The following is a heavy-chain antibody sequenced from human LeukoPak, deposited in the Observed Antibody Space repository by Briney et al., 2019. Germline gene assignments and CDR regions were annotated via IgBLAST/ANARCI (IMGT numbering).Heavy chain of an antibody. J-gene: IGHJ4*02. CDR3: ARVSRGSGSYGY. V-gene: IGHV4-39*07. CDR2: IYYSGST. D-gene: IGHD3-10*01. Sequence: KPTETLSLTCTVSGGSISSSSYYWGWIRQPPGKGLEWIGSIYYSGSTYYNPSLKSRVTISVDTSKNQFSLKLSSVTAADTAVYYCARVSRGSGSYGYWGQGTLVTVSS. CDR1: GGSISSSSYY.